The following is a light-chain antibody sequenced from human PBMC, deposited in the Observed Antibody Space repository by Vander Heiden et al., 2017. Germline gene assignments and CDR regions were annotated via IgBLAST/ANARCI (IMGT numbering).Light chain of an antibody. J-gene: IGKJ1*01. CDR2: GAS. Sequence: EIVLTHSPGTLSLSPGERAPLSCRASQGVISRYLAWYQQRPGQAPKLLIYGASSRATGIPDRFSGSGSGTDFTLTISRLEPEDFAVYYCQQYGSSPRTFGQGTKVEIK. CDR3: QQYGSSPRT. CDR1: QGVISRY. V-gene: IGKV3-20*01.